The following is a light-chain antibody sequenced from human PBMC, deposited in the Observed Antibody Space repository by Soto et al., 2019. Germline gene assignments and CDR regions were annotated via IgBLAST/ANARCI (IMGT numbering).Light chain of an antibody. Sequence: DIQMTQSPSTLSASVGDRVTITCRASQSISSRLAWYQQKPGKAPKFLVYDASNLESGVPSRFSGSGSGTEFTLTISSLQPDDFATYFCQQSYSTPPWTFGQGTK. CDR2: DAS. CDR3: QQSYSTPPWT. J-gene: IGKJ1*01. CDR1: QSISSR. V-gene: IGKV1-5*01.